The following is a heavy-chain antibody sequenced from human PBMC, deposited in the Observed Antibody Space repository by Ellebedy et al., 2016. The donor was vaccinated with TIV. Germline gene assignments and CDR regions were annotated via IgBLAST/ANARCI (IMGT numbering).Heavy chain of an antibody. J-gene: IGHJ4*02. V-gene: IGHV3-23*01. CDR1: GFTFSNYA. D-gene: IGHD6-19*01. Sequence: GESLKISCAASGFTFSNYAMSWVRQAPGKGLEWVSTISSAGSRTYYADSVEGRFIISRDNSKKTLYLQMISLRAEDTAVYFCAKGRGGGSDSSTPRYYFDSWGLGTLVTVSS. CDR2: ISSAGSRT. CDR3: AKGRGGGSDSSTPRYYFDS.